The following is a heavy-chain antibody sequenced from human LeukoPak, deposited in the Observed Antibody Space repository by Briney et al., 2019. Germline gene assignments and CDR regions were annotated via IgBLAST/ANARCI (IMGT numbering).Heavy chain of an antibody. D-gene: IGHD6-19*01. CDR3: ARFRAMASDAFDI. J-gene: IGHJ3*02. V-gene: IGHV3-21*01. CDR2: ISSSSSYI. CDR1: GFTFSSYS. Sequence: GGSLRLSCAASGFTFSSYSMNWVRQAPGKELEWVSSISSSSSYIYYADSVKGRFTISRDNAKNSLYLQMNSLRAEDTAVYYCARFRAMASDAFDIWGQGTMVTVSS.